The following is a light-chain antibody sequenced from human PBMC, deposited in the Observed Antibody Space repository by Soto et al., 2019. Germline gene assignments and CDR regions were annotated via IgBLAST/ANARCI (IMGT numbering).Light chain of an antibody. CDR1: QGVTTN. CDR2: DVS. CDR3: QQYNNWPFS. V-gene: IGKV3-15*01. Sequence: EIVIAQSPCTLSLSPAERATLSCGAGQGVTTNFAWYQQKSGQSPRLLIYDVSIRATGVPARFSGTGSETDFTLTISGLQSEDSAVYFCQQYNNWPFSFSQGTRLEIK. J-gene: IGKJ5*01.